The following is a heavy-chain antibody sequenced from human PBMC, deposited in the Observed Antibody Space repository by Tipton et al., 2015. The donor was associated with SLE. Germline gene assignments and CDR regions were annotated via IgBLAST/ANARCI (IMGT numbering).Heavy chain of an antibody. CDR1: GFTFSSYA. CDR2: IYSGGST. Sequence: SLRLSCAASGFTFSSYAMSWVRQAPGKGLEWVSVIYSGGSTYYADSVKGRFTISRDTSKNTLYLQMNSLRPEDTAVYYCARVRGGITGYYFDFWGQGTLVTVSS. V-gene: IGHV3-23*03. CDR3: ARVRGGITGYYFDF. D-gene: IGHD1-14*01. J-gene: IGHJ4*02.